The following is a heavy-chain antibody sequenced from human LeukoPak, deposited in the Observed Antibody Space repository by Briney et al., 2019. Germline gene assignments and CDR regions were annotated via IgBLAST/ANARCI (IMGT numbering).Heavy chain of an antibody. CDR1: GFTFSSYA. D-gene: IGHD3-22*01. J-gene: IGHJ4*02. Sequence: PGGSLRLSCAASGFTFSSYAMSWVRQAPGKGLEWVSAISGSGGSTYYADSVKGRFTISRDNSKNTLYLQMNSLRAEDTAVYYCAKGRGYYDSSGSFFFDYWGQGTLVTVSS. CDR3: AKGRGYYDSSGSFFFDY. V-gene: IGHV3-23*01. CDR2: ISGSGGST.